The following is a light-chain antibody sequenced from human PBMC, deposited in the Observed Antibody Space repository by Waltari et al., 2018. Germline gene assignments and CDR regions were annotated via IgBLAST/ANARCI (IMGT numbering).Light chain of an antibody. CDR1: HSINAW. Sequence: DIQMTQSPSTLSASVGDRVTITCRASHSINAWLAWYQQKPGKAPKLLIYKASNLESGVPSRFSGSGSGTEFTLTISSLQPGDFATYYCQQYYNYWTFGQGTKVEIK. CDR2: KAS. J-gene: IGKJ1*01. V-gene: IGKV1-5*03. CDR3: QQYYNYWT.